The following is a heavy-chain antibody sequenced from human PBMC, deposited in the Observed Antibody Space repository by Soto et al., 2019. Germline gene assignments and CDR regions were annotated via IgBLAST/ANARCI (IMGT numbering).Heavy chain of an antibody. D-gene: IGHD3-22*01. CDR1: GYTFRDYD. CDR3: TRRARIGKQLWLPFDS. Sequence: QVQLVQSGAEVKKPGASVMVSCKASGYTFRDYDINWVRQASGQGLEWMGWMNPNSGNTAYAQKFQGRVTMPGDTTTNTAYMELPSLTSADTAVYYCTRRARIGKQLWLPFDSWAQGTLVTVSS. J-gene: IGHJ4*02. V-gene: IGHV1-8*01. CDR2: MNPNSGNT.